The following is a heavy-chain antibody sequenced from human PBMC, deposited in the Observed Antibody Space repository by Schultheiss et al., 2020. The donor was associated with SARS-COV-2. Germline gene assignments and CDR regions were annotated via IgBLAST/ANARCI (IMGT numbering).Heavy chain of an antibody. J-gene: IGHJ2*01. CDR2: ISGSGGST. V-gene: IGHV3-23*01. CDR1: GFTFSSYA. CDR3: AKDQTYYYDSSGPRQNWYFDL. D-gene: IGHD3-22*01. Sequence: GGSLRLSCAASGFTFSSYAMSWVRQAPGKGLEWVSAISGSGGSTYYADSVKSRFTISRDNSKNTLYLQMNSLRAEDTAVYYCAKDQTYYYDSSGPRQNWYFDLWGRGTLVTVSS.